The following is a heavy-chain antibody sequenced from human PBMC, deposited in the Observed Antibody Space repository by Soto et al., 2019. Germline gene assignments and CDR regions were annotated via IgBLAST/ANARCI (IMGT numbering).Heavy chain of an antibody. D-gene: IGHD1-26*01. V-gene: IGHV1-18*04. CDR3: ASDQGRVGWVLPRFGYYYGMDV. J-gene: IGHJ6*02. CDR1: GYTFTSYG. Sequence: GASVKVSCKASGYTFTSYGISWVRQAPGQGLEWMGWISAYNGNTNYAQKLQGRVTMTTDTSTSTAYMELRSLRSDDTAVYYCASDQGRVGWVLPRFGYYYGMDVWGQGTTVTVS. CDR2: ISAYNGNT.